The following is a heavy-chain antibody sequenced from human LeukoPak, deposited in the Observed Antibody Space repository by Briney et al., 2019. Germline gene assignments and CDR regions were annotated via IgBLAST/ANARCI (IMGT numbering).Heavy chain of an antibody. V-gene: IGHV3-7*01. Sequence: PGGSLRLSCAASGFTFNTYWMSWVRQAPGKGLEWVANTKQDGSEKYYVDSVKGRFTVSRDNAKNSLYLQMNSLRAEDTAVYYCATNYGGNPFDYWGQGTLVTVSS. CDR2: TKQDGSEK. CDR3: ATNYGGNPFDY. CDR1: GFTFNTYW. D-gene: IGHD4-23*01. J-gene: IGHJ4*02.